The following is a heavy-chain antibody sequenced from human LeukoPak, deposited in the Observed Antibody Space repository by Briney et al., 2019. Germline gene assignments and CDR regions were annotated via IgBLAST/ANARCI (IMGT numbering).Heavy chain of an antibody. V-gene: IGHV5-51*01. CDR2: IYPGGSIT. Sequence: GESLKISCKGFGTSFSTYWIGWVRQMPGKGLEWMGIIYPGGSITQYSPSFQGQVTISADKSISTVYLQWTSLKGSDSAMYYCACRRFSDTSSDPWGQGTLVTVSS. J-gene: IGHJ5*02. CDR3: ACRRFSDTSSDP. D-gene: IGHD3-3*01. CDR1: GTSFSTYW.